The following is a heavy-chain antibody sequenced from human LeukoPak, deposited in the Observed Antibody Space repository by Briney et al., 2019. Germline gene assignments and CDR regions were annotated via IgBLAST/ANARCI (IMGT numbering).Heavy chain of an antibody. CDR3: ARGIAAAGNWFDP. V-gene: IGHV1-2*02. Sequence: ASVKLSCKASGYTFTGYYMHWVRQPPGQGLERKGWINPNSGGTNYAQKFQGRITMTRDTSISTADIELSRLRADDTAVYYCARGIAAAGNWFDPWGQGTLVTVSS. J-gene: IGHJ5*02. CDR2: INPNSGGT. D-gene: IGHD6-13*01. CDR1: GYTFTGYY.